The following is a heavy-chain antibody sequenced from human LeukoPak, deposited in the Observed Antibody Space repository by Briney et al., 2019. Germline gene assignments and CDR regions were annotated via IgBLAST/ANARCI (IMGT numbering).Heavy chain of an antibody. V-gene: IGHV1-69*06. CDR3: ARPGSGSYFHFDY. D-gene: IGHD1-26*01. CDR1: GYTFTSYV. Sequence: GASVKVSCQASGYTFTSYVISWVRQAPGQGLEWMGGIIPIFGTANYAQKFQGRVTITADKSTSTAYMELSSLRSEDTAVYYCARPGSGSYFHFDYWAREPWSPSPQ. CDR2: IIPIFGTA. J-gene: IGHJ4*02.